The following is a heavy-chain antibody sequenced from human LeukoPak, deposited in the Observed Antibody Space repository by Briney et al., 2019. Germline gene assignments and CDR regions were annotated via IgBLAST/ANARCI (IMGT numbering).Heavy chain of an antibody. CDR3: ARAPGEYTVTTWFDY. D-gene: IGHD4-17*01. Sequence: ASVKVSCKASGYTFTSYYMHWVRQAPGQGLEWMGIINPSGGSTSYAQKFQGRVTMTRDTSTSTVYMELSSLRSEDTAVYYCARAPGEYTVTTWFDYWGQGTLVTVSS. CDR2: INPSGGST. J-gene: IGHJ4*02. CDR1: GYTFTSYY. V-gene: IGHV1-46*01.